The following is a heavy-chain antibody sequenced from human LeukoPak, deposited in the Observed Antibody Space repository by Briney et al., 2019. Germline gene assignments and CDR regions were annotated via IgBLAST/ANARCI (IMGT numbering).Heavy chain of an antibody. D-gene: IGHD3-16*02. CDR3: ARHIGGGIEDMDV. Sequence: SETLSLTCTVSGGSIGTYYWSWIRQSPGKGLEWIGYIYVAGSTRYNPYLQSRVTISVDTSRNQFFLKMSSVTAADTAVYYCARHIGGGIEDMDVWGKGTKVTVSS. CDR2: IYVAGST. J-gene: IGHJ6*03. CDR1: GGSIGTYY. V-gene: IGHV4-59*08.